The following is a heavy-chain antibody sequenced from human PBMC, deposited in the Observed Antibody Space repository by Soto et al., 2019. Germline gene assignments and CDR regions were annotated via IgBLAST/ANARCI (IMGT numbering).Heavy chain of an antibody. V-gene: IGHV1-18*01. D-gene: IGHD2-2*01. J-gene: IGHJ6*02. CDR1: GYTFTSYG. CDR3: ARDWSPAAVYYYGTDV. CDR2: ISAYNGNT. Sequence: ASVKVSCKAFGYTFTSYGISWVRQAPGQGLEWMGWISAYNGNTNFAQKLQGRVTTTTDTATNTAYMELRSLRSDDTAVYFCARDWSPAAVYYYGTDVWGQGTTVTVSS.